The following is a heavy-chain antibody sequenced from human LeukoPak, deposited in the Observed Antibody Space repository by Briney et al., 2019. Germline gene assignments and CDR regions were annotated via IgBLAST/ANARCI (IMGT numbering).Heavy chain of an antibody. V-gene: IGHV3-48*04. J-gene: IGHJ5*02. CDR2: ISSSGSTI. Sequence: PGGSLRLSCAASGFTFSSYSMNWVRQAPGKGLEWVSYISSSGSTIYYADSVKGRFTISRDNAKNSLYLQMNSLRAEDTAVYYCGTGTGWFDPWGQGTLVTVSS. CDR3: GTGTGWFDP. CDR1: GFTFSSYS. D-gene: IGHD1-1*01.